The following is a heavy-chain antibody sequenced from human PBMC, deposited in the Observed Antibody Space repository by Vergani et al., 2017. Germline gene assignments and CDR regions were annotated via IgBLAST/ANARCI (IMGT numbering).Heavy chain of an antibody. J-gene: IGHJ4*02. D-gene: IGHD3-10*01. V-gene: IGHV1-69*12. CDR3: ARSEGRPGVWELKNYYGSGSAMV. Sequence: QFQLVQSAAELIQPASSLTLSCTSSLFTFIPXPLPSVPPPPPHXXXXMGGTIPIFGTANYAQKFQGRVTITADEATSTAYMELSSLRSVDTAVYYCARSEGRPGVWELKNYYGSGSAMVWGQGTLVTVSS. CDR2: TIPIFGTA. CDR1: LFTFIPXP.